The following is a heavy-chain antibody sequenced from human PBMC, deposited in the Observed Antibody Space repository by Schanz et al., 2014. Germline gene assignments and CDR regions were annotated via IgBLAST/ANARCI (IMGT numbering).Heavy chain of an antibody. CDR3: AKDGPGGSGSYSADGGMDV. CDR1: GFTFSSYS. D-gene: IGHD3-10*01. V-gene: IGHV3-30*18. CDR2: ITTAGTKM. J-gene: IGHJ6*02. Sequence: MQLLESGGGLVQPGGSLRLSCAASGFTFSSYSMNWVRQAPGKGLEWVAAITTAGTKMYYADSVRGRFTVSRDNSKNTLYLQMNTLRAEDTAVYYCAKDGPGGSGSYSADGGMDVWGQGTTVTVSS.